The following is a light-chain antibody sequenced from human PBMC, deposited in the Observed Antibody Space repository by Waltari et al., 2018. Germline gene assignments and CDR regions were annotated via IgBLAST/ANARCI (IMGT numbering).Light chain of an antibody. CDR1: QSLLYSNGYNY. Sequence: VLTESPLSLPVTPGAAAPLPRGSSQSLLYSNGYNYLDWELQKPGQSPQLLIYLGSKRASGVPDRFSGSGSGTDFTLKITRVEAEDVGVYYCMQALQTPLTFGGGTKVEIK. CDR3: MQALQTPLT. V-gene: IGKV2-28*01. J-gene: IGKJ4*01. CDR2: LGS.